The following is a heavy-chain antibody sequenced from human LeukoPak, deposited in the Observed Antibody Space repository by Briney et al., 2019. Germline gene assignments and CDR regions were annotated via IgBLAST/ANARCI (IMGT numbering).Heavy chain of an antibody. V-gene: IGHV1-18*01. D-gene: IGHD3-22*01. CDR2: ISNYNGDT. J-gene: IGHJ4*02. CDR1: GYTFNSYG. Sequence: ASVKVSCKASGYTFNSYGFSWVRQAPGQGLEWVGWISNYNGDTRYAQKFQGRVTMTTVTSTRTSNMELRNLGSDDTAVYYCARALYSDSSGYYPGLDHWGQGTQVTVSS. CDR3: ARALYSDSSGYYPGLDH.